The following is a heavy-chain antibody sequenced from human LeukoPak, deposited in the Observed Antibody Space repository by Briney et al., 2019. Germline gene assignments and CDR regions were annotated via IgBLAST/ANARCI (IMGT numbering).Heavy chain of an antibody. Sequence: GGSLRLSCAASGFSFDDFAMHWVRQAPGKGLEWVSSVSWNSGNIDYADSVKGRFTISRDNAQNSLYLQMNSLRAEDTALYFCARLSGSGRFDYWGQGTLVTVSS. V-gene: IGHV3-9*01. CDR2: VSWNSGNI. CDR3: ARLSGSGRFDY. D-gene: IGHD5-12*01. J-gene: IGHJ4*02. CDR1: GFSFDDFA.